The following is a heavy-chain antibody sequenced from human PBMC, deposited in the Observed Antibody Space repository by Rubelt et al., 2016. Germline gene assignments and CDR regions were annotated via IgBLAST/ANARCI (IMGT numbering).Heavy chain of an antibody. D-gene: IGHD5-12*01. J-gene: IGHJ4*02. V-gene: IGHV3-30*07. CDR3: ARAGRGYNDYARGDYFDY. Sequence: GRFTISRDNSKNTLYLQMNSLRAEDTAVYYCARAGRGYNDYARGDYFDYWGQGTLVTVSS.